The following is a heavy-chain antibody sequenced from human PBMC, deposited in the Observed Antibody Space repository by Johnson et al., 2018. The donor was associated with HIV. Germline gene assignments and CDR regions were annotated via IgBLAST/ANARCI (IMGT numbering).Heavy chain of an antibody. J-gene: IGHJ3*02. CDR2: IWYDGTNK. CDR3: AKGLGRYYEAFDI. Sequence: QVQLVESGGGVVQPGGSLRLSCAASGFTFSSYGMHWVRQAPGKGLEWVAVIWYDGTNKYYTDSVKGRFTISRDNSKNTLFLHINSLRAEDTAVYHCAKGLGRYYEAFDIWGQGTMVTVSS. CDR1: GFTFSSYG. D-gene: IGHD1-26*01. V-gene: IGHV3-33*06.